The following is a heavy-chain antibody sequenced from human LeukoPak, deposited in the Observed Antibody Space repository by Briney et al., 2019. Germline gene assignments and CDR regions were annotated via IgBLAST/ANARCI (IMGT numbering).Heavy chain of an antibody. D-gene: IGHD1-26*01. Sequence: SETLSLTCTVSGGSIRSSSYYWGWIRQPPGKGLEWIGSIYYSGSTYYNPSLKSRVTISVDTSKNQFSLKLSSVTAADTAVYYCARGDSGSFNYYYYMDVCGKGTTVTVSS. CDR3: ARGDSGSFNYYYYMDV. J-gene: IGHJ6*03. CDR2: IYYSGST. V-gene: IGHV4-39*07. CDR1: GGSIRSSSYY.